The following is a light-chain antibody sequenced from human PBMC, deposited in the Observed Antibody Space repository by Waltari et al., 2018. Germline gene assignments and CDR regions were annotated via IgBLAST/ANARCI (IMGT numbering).Light chain of an antibody. J-gene: IGLJ2*01. CDR3: SSYGGRYTLI. CDR1: SSDVGGYAY. CDR2: EVS. Sequence: QSALTQPPSASGSFGQSVTISCTGTSSDVGGYAYFSWYQQHPGKGPKLLLSEVSKRPSGIPDRFSGSKSGNAASLTVSGLQAEDEADYYCSSYGGRYTLIFGGGTKLTVL. V-gene: IGLV2-8*01.